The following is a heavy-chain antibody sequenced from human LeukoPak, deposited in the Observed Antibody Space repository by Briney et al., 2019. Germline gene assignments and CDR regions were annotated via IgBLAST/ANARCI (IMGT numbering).Heavy chain of an antibody. CDR3: ARAFSSPSEDFDY. CDR2: INSDGSST. D-gene: IGHD6-13*01. Sequence: GGSLRLSCAASGFTFSSYWMRWVRQAPGKGLVWVSRINSDGSSTSYADSVKGRFTISRDNAKNTLYLQMNSLRAEDTAVYYCARAFSSPSEDFDYWGQGTLVTVSS. J-gene: IGHJ4*02. V-gene: IGHV3-74*01. CDR1: GFTFSSYW.